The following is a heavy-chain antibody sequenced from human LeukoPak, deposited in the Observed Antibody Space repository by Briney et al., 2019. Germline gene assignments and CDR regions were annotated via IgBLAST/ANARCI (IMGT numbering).Heavy chain of an antibody. CDR1: GGSISSGDYY. CDR3: ARTSIRYRAFDP. V-gene: IGHV4-30-4*01. D-gene: IGHD1-26*01. CDR2: IYYSGST. J-gene: IGHJ5*02. Sequence: SQTLSLTCTVSGGSISSGDYYWSWIRQPPGKGLEWIGYIYYSGSTYYNPSLKSRVTISVDTSKNQFSLKLSSVTAADTAVYYCARTSIRYRAFDPWGQGTLVTVSS.